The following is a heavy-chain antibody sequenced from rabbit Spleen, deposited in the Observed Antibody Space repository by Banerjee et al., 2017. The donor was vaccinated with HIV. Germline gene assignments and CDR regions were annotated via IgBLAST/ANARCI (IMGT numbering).Heavy chain of an antibody. CDR1: GLDFSSSYW. Sequence: QEQLEESGGDLVKPGTSLTLTCRGSGLDFSSSYWICWVRQAPGKGLEWIACIDVIKSGNTYYASWAKGRFTISKTSSTTVTLQMTSLTAADTATYFCARGAYDGPIGWNFGWWGPGTLVTVS. CDR3: ARGAYDGPIGWNFGW. D-gene: IGHD5-1*01. J-gene: IGHJ4*01. V-gene: IGHV1S45*01. CDR2: IDVIKSGNT.